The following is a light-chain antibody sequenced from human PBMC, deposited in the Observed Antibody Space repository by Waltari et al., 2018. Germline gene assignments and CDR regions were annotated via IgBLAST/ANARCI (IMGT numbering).Light chain of an antibody. J-gene: IGKJ4*01. Sequence: DIQMTQSPSSLSASVGDSVTITCRASQSITTHLNWHQHKPGKAPNLLIYDASSLESGVPSRFSGCGSGTDVTLTITTLQPEDFTTYYCQQSYSTPFTFGGGTNVEI. CDR3: QQSYSTPFT. CDR1: QSITTH. V-gene: IGKV1-39*01. CDR2: DAS.